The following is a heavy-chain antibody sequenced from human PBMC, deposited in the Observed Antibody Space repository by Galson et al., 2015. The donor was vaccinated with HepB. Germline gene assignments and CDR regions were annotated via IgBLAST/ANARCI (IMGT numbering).Heavy chain of an antibody. CDR3: ARGGSRWFDY. V-gene: IGHV3-7*01. D-gene: IGHD4-23*01. CDR1: GFTFSNSW. CDR2: INQDGTEK. J-gene: IGHJ4*02. Sequence: LRLSCAASGFTFSNSWMSWVRQAPGKGLEWVANINQDGTEKYYVDSVKGRFTISRDNPKNSLYLQMNSLRAEDTAVYYCARGGSRWFDYWGQGILVTVSS.